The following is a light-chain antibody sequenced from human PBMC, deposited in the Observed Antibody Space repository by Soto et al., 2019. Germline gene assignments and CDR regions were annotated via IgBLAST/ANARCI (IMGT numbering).Light chain of an antibody. CDR1: QDIGKR. CDR2: YAS. CDR3: QQYDTLLT. V-gene: IGKV1-33*01. J-gene: IGKJ4*01. Sequence: DIQMTQSPSSLSASVGDRVTITCQASQDIGKRLNWYQQKPGKAPKVLIYYASYLETGVPSRFSGRGSGTDFTFTISSLQPEDIATYYCQQYDTLLTFGGGTKVEMK.